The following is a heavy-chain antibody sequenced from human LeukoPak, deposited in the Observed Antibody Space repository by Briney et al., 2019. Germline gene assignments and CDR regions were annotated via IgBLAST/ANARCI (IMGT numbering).Heavy chain of an antibody. J-gene: IGHJ5*02. Sequence: SETLSLTCTVSGGSISSGGYYWSWIRQHPGKGLEWIGYTYYSGSTYYNPSLKSRVTISVDTSKNQFSLKLSSVTAADTAVYYCARASVEYQLLYWFDPWGQGTLVTVSS. CDR3: ARASVEYQLLYWFDP. V-gene: IGHV4-31*03. CDR1: GGSISSGGYY. CDR2: TYYSGST. D-gene: IGHD2-2*02.